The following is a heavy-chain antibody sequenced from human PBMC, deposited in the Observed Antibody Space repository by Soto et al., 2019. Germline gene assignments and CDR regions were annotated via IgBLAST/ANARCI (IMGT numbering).Heavy chain of an antibody. CDR3: VRDLDGSGSYYTDY. J-gene: IGHJ4*02. Sequence: GASVNVSCKASGYTSSIYGINWVRQAPGQGLEWMGWTRPNNGNTKYAQNLQGRVTMTTDTSTSTAYMELRSLRPDDTAVYYCVRDLDGSGSYYTDYWGQGTLVTVSS. V-gene: IGHV1-18*01. CDR1: GYTSSIYG. D-gene: IGHD3-10*01. CDR2: TRPNNGNT.